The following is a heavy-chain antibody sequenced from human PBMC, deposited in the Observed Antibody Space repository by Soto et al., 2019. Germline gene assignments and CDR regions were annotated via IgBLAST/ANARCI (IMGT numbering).Heavy chain of an antibody. V-gene: IGHV3-33*01. D-gene: IGHD6-13*01. Sequence: QVQLVESGGGVVQPGRSLRLSCAASGFTFSSYGMHWVRQAPGKGLEWVAVIWYDGSNKYYADSVKGRFTISRDNSKKTLDLQMNSLRDEDTSVYYCARGRGAAAEYGDWYDPWGQGTLVSVSS. J-gene: IGHJ5*02. CDR1: GFTFSSYG. CDR2: IWYDGSNK. CDR3: ARGRGAAAEYGDWYDP.